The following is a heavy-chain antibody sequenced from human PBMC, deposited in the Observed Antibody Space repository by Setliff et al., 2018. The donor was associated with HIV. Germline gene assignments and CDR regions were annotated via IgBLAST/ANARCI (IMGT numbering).Heavy chain of an antibody. CDR3: ARGANFWSGYDS. J-gene: IGHJ4*02. V-gene: IGHV4-4*02. CDR2: IFHTQNP. D-gene: IGHD3-3*01. Sequence: SETLSLTCAVSDGSISGSNWWSWVRQPPGKGLEWIGEIFHTQNPNYSPSLKSRVTISVNKSKNQFSLRLTSVTAADTAVYYCARGANFWSGYDSWGQGTLVTVSS. CDR1: DGSISGSNW.